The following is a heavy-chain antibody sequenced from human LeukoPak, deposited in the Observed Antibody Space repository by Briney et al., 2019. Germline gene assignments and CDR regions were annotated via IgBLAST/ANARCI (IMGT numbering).Heavy chain of an antibody. CDR2: ICSSGSA. J-gene: IGHJ4*02. D-gene: IGHD3-10*01. Sequence: PSETLSLTCTVSGGSISNRNYHWGWIRQPPGKGLEWIGSICSSGSAYYNPSLKSRVTTSIDTSKNQFSLKLSSVTAADTAVYYCARGGLTMVRGIGDYWGQGTLVTVSS. CDR1: GGSISNRNYH. CDR3: ARGGLTMVRGIGDY. V-gene: IGHV4-39*01.